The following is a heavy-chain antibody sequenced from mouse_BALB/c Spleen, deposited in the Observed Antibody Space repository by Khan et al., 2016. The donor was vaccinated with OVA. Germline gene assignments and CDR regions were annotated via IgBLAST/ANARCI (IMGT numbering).Heavy chain of an antibody. Sequence: EVQLQESGPGLVKPSQSLSLTCSVTAYSITSAYYWNWIRQFPGNELEWMGYITSGDTFNYNPSLRNRISITRDTSRNQFFLKLNSVTPEDTATYYCARAGRWFDYWGQGTLVTVSA. CDR1: AYSITSAYY. V-gene: IGHV3-6*02. J-gene: IGHJ3*01. CDR3: ARAGRWFDY. CDR2: ITSGDTF. D-gene: IGHD3-3*01.